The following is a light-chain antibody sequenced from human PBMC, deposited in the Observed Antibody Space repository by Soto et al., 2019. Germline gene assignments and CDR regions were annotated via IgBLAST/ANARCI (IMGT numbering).Light chain of an antibody. CDR3: ISYKTDDTFV. J-gene: IGLJ1*01. CDR1: SSDIGASNF. CDR2: EAT. V-gene: IGLV2-14*01. Sequence: QSVLTQPPSVSGSPGQSLTVSCTGTSSDIGASNFVSWYQHLPGRAPKVIIFEATNRPSGVSDRFSGSKAGITASLTISGLQADDEGEYFCISYKTDDTFVFGTGTKV.